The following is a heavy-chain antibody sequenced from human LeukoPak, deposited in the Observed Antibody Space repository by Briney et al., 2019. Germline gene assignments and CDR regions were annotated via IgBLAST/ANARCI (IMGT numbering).Heavy chain of an antibody. CDR2: IYYSGST. CDR1: GGSISSYY. Sequence: PSETLSLTCTVSGGSISSYYWSWIRQPPGKGLEWIGYIYYSGSTNYNPSLKSRVTISVDTSKNQFSLKLSSVTAADTAVYYCARESGYDPPWYFDLWGRGTLVTVSS. V-gene: IGHV4-59*12. D-gene: IGHD5-12*01. CDR3: ARESGYDPPWYFDL. J-gene: IGHJ2*01.